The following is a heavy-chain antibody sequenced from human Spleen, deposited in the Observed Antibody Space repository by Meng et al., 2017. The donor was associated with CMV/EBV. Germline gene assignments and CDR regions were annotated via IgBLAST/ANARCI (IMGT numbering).Heavy chain of an antibody. V-gene: IGHV3-21*01. Sequence: LSLTCVASGFTFSGYSMNWVRQTPGKGLEWVSSITSRSSNTYYSDSVKGRFTISRDNAKNSLYLQMNSLRAEDTAVYYCAKDKANYYDYYGMDVWGQGTTVTVSS. J-gene: IGHJ6*02. CDR2: ITSRSSNT. CDR1: GFTFSGYS. CDR3: AKDKANYYDYYGMDV.